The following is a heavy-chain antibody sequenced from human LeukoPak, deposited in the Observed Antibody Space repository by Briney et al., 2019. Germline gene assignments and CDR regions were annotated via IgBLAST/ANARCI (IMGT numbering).Heavy chain of an antibody. J-gene: IGHJ4*02. CDR2: TSAYNGNT. Sequence: ASVKVSCKASGYTFTSYGISWVRQAPGQGLEWMGWTSAYNGNTNYAQKLQGRVTMTTGTSTSTAYMELRSLRSDDTAVYYCARDRGVFRDGYNLGYWGQGTLVTVSS. V-gene: IGHV1-18*01. CDR1: GYTFTSYG. CDR3: ARDRGVFRDGYNLGY. D-gene: IGHD5-24*01.